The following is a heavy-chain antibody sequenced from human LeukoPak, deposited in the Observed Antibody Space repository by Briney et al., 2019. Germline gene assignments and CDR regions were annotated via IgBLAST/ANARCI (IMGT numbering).Heavy chain of an antibody. CDR1: GFTFNSFG. CDR2: ISFDGSNK. D-gene: IGHD4-11*01. J-gene: IGHJ4*02. Sequence: PGRSLRLSCAASGFTFNSFGMHWVRQAPGKGLEWVAVISFDGSNKYFADSVKGRFPISRDNSKNTLDLQMNSLRAEDTAVYYCAKDFHTVTTFDYWGQGTLVTVSS. CDR3: AKDFHTVTTFDY. V-gene: IGHV3-30*18.